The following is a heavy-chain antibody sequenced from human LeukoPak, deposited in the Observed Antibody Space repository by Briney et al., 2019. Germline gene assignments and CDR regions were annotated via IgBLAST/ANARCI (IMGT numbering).Heavy chain of an antibody. CDR3: ARKSGSYDY. CDR1: GGSISSYY. J-gene: IGHJ4*02. CDR2: IFYSGST. V-gene: IGHV4-59*01. D-gene: IGHD1-26*01. Sequence: PSETLSLTCTVSGGSISSYYWSWIRQPPGKGLEWIGYIFYSGSTNYSPSLKSRVTISVDTSKNQFSLKLNSVTAADTAVYYCARKSGSYDYWGQGTLVTVSS.